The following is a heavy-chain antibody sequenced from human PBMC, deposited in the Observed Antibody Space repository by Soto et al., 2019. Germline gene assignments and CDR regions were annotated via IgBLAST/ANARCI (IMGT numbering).Heavy chain of an antibody. CDR2: IYYSGST. J-gene: IGHJ4*02. D-gene: IGHD6-6*01. CDR3: ARVVVGIAARRDEYYFDY. Sequence: QVQLQESGPGLVKPSQTLSLTCTVSGGSISSGDYYWSWIRQPPGKGLEGIGYIYYSGSTYYNPSLKSRVTISVDTSKNQFSLKLSSVTAADTAVYYCARVVVGIAARRDEYYFDYWGQGTLVTVSS. CDR1: GGSISSGDYY. V-gene: IGHV4-30-4*01.